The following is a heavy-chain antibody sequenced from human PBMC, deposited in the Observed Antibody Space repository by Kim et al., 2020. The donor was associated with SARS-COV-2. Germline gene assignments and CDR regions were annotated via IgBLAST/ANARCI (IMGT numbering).Heavy chain of an antibody. CDR3: ARDPRGAYAPYYFDY. D-gene: IGHD4-17*01. CDR1: GFTFSSYA. V-gene: IGHV3-30-3*01. CDR2: ISYDGSNK. Sequence: GGSLRLSCAASGFTFSSYAMHWVRQAPGKGLEWVAVISYDGSNKYYAASVKGRFTISSDNSKNTLYLQMNSLRAEDTAVYYCARDPRGAYAPYYFDYWR. J-gene: IGHJ4*01.